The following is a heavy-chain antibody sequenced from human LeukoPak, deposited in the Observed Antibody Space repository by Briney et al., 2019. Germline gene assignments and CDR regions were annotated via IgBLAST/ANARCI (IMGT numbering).Heavy chain of an antibody. V-gene: IGHV3-21*01. CDR1: GFTFSSYG. J-gene: IGHJ4*02. CDR3: ARVTNGWNRGYFDY. CDR2: ISSSSSYI. D-gene: IGHD1-1*01. Sequence: GGSLRLSCAASGFTFSSYGMHWVRQAPGKGLEWVSSISSSSSYIYYADSVKGRFTISRDNAKNSLYLQMNSLRAEDTAVHYCARVTNGWNRGYFDYWDQGTLVTVSS.